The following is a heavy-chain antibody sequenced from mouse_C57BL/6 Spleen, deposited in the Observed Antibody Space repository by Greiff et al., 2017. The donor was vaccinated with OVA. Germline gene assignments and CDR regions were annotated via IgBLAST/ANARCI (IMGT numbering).Heavy chain of an antibody. V-gene: IGHV2-9-1*01. CDR2: IWTGGGT. D-gene: IGHD2-4*01. Sequence: VMLVESGPGLVAPSQSLSITCTVSGFSFTSYAISWVRQPPGKGLEWLGVIWTGGGTNYNSALKSRLSISKDNSKSQVFLKMNSLQTDDTARYYCARNYDYDEYYFDYWGQGTTLTVSS. CDR1: GFSFTSYA. CDR3: ARNYDYDEYYFDY. J-gene: IGHJ2*01.